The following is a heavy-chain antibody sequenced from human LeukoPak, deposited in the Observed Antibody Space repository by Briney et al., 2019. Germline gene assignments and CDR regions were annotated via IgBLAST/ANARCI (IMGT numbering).Heavy chain of an antibody. CDR3: AVPIFGAPHGMDV. CDR1: GGSISSYY. D-gene: IGHD3-3*01. Sequence: SEALSLTCTVSGGSISSYYWSWIRQPPGKGLEWIGYIYYSGSTNYNPSLKSRVTISVDTSKNQLSLKLSSVTAADTAVYYCAVPIFGAPHGMDVWGQGTTVTVSS. V-gene: IGHV4-59*01. J-gene: IGHJ6*02. CDR2: IYYSGST.